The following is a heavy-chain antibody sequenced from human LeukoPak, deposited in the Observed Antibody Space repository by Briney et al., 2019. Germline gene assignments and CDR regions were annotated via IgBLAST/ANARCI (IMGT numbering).Heavy chain of an antibody. J-gene: IGHJ4*02. D-gene: IGHD3-10*01. Sequence: SETLSLTCTVSGGSISSSSYYWGWIRQPPGKGLEWIGSIYYSGSTYYNPSLKSRVTISVDTSKNQFSLKLSSVTAADTAVHYCASSEGSGSYKSWGQGTLVTVSS. V-gene: IGHV4-39*01. CDR1: GGSISSSSYY. CDR3: ASSEGSGSYKS. CDR2: IYYSGST.